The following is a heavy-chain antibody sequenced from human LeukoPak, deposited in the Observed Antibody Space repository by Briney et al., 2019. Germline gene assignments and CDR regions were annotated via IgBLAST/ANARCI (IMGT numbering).Heavy chain of an antibody. Sequence: SSETLSLTCAVYGGSFSGYYWSWIRQPPGKGLEWIGEINHSGSTNYNPSLKSRVTISVDTSKNQFFLKLSSVTAADTAVYYCASLRGSRDYWGQGTLVTVSS. J-gene: IGHJ4*02. CDR3: ASLRGSRDY. CDR2: INHSGST. V-gene: IGHV4-34*01. D-gene: IGHD3-16*01. CDR1: GGSFSGYY.